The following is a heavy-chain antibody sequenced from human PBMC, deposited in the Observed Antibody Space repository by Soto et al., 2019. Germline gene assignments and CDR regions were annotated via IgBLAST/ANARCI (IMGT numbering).Heavy chain of an antibody. CDR2: ISGDSGST. CDR3: AKLDIVVVLGSSWFDP. V-gene: IGHV3-23*01. D-gene: IGHD2-2*01. CDR1: GFTFRSYA. Sequence: PVGSLRLSCEASGFTFRSYAMSWVRQAPGKGLEWVSAISGDSGSTYYADSVRGRFSISRDNSKNTLYLQMNSLRAEDTAVYYCAKLDIVVVLGSSWFDPWGQGTLVTVSS. J-gene: IGHJ5*02.